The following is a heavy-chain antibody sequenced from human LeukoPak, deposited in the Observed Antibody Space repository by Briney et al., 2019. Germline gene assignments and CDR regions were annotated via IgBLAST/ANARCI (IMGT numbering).Heavy chain of an antibody. V-gene: IGHV4-61*02. Sequence: SETLSLTCTVSGGSISSGSYYWRWIRQPPGKGLDWIGRIYTTGSTNYNPSLKSRVTISVDTSKNQFSLKLSSVTAADTALYYCVREGPIRFLEQIDYWGQGALVTVSS. D-gene: IGHD3-3*01. CDR1: GGSISSGSYY. CDR2: IYTTGST. J-gene: IGHJ4*02. CDR3: VREGPIRFLEQIDY.